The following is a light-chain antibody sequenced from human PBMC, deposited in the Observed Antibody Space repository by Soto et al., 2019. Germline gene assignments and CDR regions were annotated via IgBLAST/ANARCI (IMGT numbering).Light chain of an antibody. CDR2: AAS. CDR1: QTVRNNC. Sequence: EIVLMQSPDILSLSPGERATLSCRASQTVRNNCFAWYQQKPGQAPRLMNYAASSRATGTPDRLSGGGAGTDIPLTISRLEPEDFAVYYCQQFSSYPLTFGGGTKVDIK. J-gene: IGKJ4*01. CDR3: QQFSSYPLT. V-gene: IGKV3-20*01.